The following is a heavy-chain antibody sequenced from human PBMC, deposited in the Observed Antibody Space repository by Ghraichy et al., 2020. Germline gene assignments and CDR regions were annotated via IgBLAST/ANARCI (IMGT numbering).Heavy chain of an antibody. V-gene: IGHV3-23*01. CDR2: IGGSDGST. CDR1: GFTFINYG. CDR3: AKGSYYSGSGPMYHFDY. Sequence: GGSLRLSCAASGFTFINYGMGWVRQAPGKGLDWVSAIGGSDGSTYYADSVQGRFTISRDNSKNTLSLQMNSLRAEDTAVYYCAKGSYYSGSGPMYHFDYWGQGTLVTVSS. J-gene: IGHJ4*02. D-gene: IGHD3-10*01.